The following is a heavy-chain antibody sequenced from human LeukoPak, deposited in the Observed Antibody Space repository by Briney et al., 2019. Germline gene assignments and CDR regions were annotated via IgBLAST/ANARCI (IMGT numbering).Heavy chain of an antibody. J-gene: IGHJ4*02. Sequence: GGSLRLSCAASGFTFSSYAMSWVRQAPGKGLEWVSAISGSGGSTYYADSVKGRFTISRDNSKNTLYLQMNSLRAEDTAVYYCAKGHGYYDFWSGYYTQYYFDYWGQGTLVTVSS. CDR1: GFTFSSYA. CDR2: ISGSGGST. D-gene: IGHD3-3*01. CDR3: AKGHGYYDFWSGYYTQYYFDY. V-gene: IGHV3-23*01.